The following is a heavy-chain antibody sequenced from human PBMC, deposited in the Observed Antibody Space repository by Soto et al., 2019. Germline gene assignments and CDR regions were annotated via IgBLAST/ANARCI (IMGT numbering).Heavy chain of an antibody. CDR1: GFTFSNYA. V-gene: IGHV3-23*01. J-gene: IGHJ4*02. CDR3: AKEVEPSGLPLFDS. Sequence: EVHLLDSGGGLVQPGGSLRLSCEASGFTFSNYAMSWVRQVPGKGLEWVSGITSGGGDTYYVDSVKGRFTISRDNSKNTLYLQMNSLLAEDTAVYYCAKEVEPSGLPLFDSWGQGTQVTVSS. CDR2: ITSGGGDT. D-gene: IGHD4-17*01.